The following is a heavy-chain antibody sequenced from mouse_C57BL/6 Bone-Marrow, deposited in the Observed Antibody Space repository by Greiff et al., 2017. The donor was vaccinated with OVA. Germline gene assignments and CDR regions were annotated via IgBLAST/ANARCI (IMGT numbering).Heavy chain of an antibody. J-gene: IGHJ4*01. D-gene: IGHD1-1*01. V-gene: IGHV5-17*01. CDR1: GFTFSDYG. CDR2: ISSGSSTI. CDR3: ARGPYYYGSSFYAMDY. Sequence: EVHLVESGGGLVKPGGSLKLSCAASGFTFSDYGMHWVRQAPEKGLEWVAYISSGSSTIYYADTVKGRFTISRDNAKNTLFLQMTSLRSEDTAMYYCARGPYYYGSSFYAMDYWGQGTSVTVSS.